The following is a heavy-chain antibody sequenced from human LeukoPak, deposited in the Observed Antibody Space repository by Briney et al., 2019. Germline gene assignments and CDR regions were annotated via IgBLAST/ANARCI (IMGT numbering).Heavy chain of an antibody. V-gene: IGHV3-21*01. J-gene: IGHJ4*02. CDR1: GGSISSTS. CDR2: ITGSYSHI. CDR3: ARGAEYYYDSSGYFPFDY. D-gene: IGHD3-22*01. Sequence: ETLSLTCTVSGGSISSTSYYWGWIRQPPGKGLEWVSSITGSYSHIYYADSVKGRFTISRDNAKNSLYLQMNSLRAEDTAVYYCARGAEYYYDSSGYFPFDYWGQGTLVTVSS.